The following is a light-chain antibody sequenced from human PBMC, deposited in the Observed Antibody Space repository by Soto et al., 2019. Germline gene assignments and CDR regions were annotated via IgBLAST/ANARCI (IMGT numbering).Light chain of an antibody. V-gene: IGLV2-14*01. J-gene: IGLJ2*01. CDR2: EVS. Sequence: QSALTQPASVSGSPGQSITISCTGTSSDVGGYNYVSWYQQHPGKAPKLMIYEVSKRPSGVANRFSGSKSGNTASLTISGLQAEDEAEYYCSSYTSSSTSVVFGGGTKLTVL. CDR1: SSDVGGYNY. CDR3: SSYTSSSTSVV.